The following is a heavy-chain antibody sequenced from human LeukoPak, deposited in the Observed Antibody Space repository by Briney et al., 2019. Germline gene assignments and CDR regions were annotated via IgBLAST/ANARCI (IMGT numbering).Heavy chain of an antibody. Sequence: GGSLRLSCAASGFTFSSYSMNWVRQAPGKGLEWVSSISSSSSYIYYADSVKGRFTISRDNAKNSLYLQMNSLRAEDTAVYYCASDIVVVPAAPPFDPWGQGTLVTVSS. CDR1: GFTFSSYS. D-gene: IGHD2-2*01. CDR3: ASDIVVVPAAPPFDP. CDR2: ISSSSSYI. V-gene: IGHV3-21*01. J-gene: IGHJ5*02.